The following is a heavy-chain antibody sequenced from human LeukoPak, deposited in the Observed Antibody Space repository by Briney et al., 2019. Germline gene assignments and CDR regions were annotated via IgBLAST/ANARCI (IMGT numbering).Heavy chain of an antibody. CDR1: GFTFSSYA. V-gene: IGHV3-23*01. D-gene: IGHD1-26*01. Sequence: GGALRLSCAASGFTFSSYAMSWVRQAPGKGLEWVSAIRDSGSSTHYADSVKGRFTTSRDNSRNTLFLRMNSLRAEDTAIYYCAKYGPQDSGSSHFDYWGQGALVTVSS. CDR2: IRDSGSST. J-gene: IGHJ4*02. CDR3: AKYGPQDSGSSHFDY.